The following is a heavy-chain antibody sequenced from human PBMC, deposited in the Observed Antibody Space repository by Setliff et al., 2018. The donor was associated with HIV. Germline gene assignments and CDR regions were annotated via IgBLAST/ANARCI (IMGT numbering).Heavy chain of an antibody. CDR2: ISGSGANP. CDR3: AKDRFSDSSAPGDAFDV. D-gene: IGHD3-22*01. J-gene: IGHJ3*01. Sequence: LRLSCAASGFTFTDAWLTWVRQAPGKGLEWVSGISGSGANPYNADFVEGRFTVSRDNSKNTLYLQLNSLRAEDTAVYYCAKDRFSDSSAPGDAFDVWGVGTLVTVSS. CDR1: GFTFTDAW. V-gene: IGHV3-23*01.